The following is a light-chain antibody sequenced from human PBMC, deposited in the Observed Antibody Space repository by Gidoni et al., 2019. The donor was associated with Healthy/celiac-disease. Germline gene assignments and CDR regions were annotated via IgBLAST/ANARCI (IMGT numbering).Light chain of an antibody. CDR2: DVS. J-gene: IGLJ2*01. Sequence: QSALTPPALVSASPRPPITISCTGTSSDVGGYTYVSWYQQHPGKAPKLMLYDVSNRPSGVSNRFSGSKSGNTASLTISGLKDEDEADYYGSSYTSSSTLVFGGGTKLTVL. V-gene: IGLV2-14*03. CDR3: SSYTSSSTLV. CDR1: SSDVGGYTY.